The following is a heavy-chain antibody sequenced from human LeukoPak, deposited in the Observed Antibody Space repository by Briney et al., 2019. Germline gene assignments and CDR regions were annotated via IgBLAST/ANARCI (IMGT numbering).Heavy chain of an antibody. J-gene: IGHJ5*02. Sequence: SETLSLTCSVSGGSIRSTTYYWGWIRQPPGKGLEWIGSIYYSGNTYYSPSLMSRVSISVDPSKNQFSLKLTSLTAADTAVYYCASARCGGDCYPNWLDPWGQGTLVTVSS. D-gene: IGHD2-21*02. CDR2: IYYSGNT. CDR1: GGSIRSTTYY. V-gene: IGHV4-39*07. CDR3: ASARCGGDCYPNWLDP.